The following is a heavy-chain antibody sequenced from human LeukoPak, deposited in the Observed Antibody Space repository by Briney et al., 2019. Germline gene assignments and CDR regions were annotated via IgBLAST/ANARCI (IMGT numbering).Heavy chain of an antibody. J-gene: IGHJ3*02. V-gene: IGHV3-11*01. Sequence: GGSLRLSCAAPGFTFSDYYMSWIRQAPGKGLEWVSYIAGSVSTIYYADSVKGRFTISRDNAKNSLYLQMSSLRAEDTAIYYCARVGRAMAAAGFGGFDIWGQGIMVTVSS. CDR2: IAGSVSTI. CDR3: ARVGRAMAAAGFGGFDI. D-gene: IGHD6-13*01. CDR1: GFTFSDYY.